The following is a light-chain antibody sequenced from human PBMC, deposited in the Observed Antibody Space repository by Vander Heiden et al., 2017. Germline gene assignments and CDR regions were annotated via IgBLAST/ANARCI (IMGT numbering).Light chain of an antibody. CDR2: DAS. CDR3: QQDNSSSHT. Sequence: DIQMTQSPSTLSASVGDRVTITCRASQSISSWLAWYQQKPGKAPKLLIYDASSLESGVPSRFSGSGSGTEFTLTISSLQPDDFATYYCQQDNSSSHTFGQGTKLEIK. V-gene: IGKV1-5*01. CDR1: QSISSW. J-gene: IGKJ2*01.